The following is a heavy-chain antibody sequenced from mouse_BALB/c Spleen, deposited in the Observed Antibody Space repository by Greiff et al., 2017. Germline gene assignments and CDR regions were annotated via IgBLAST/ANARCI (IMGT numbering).Heavy chain of an antibody. J-gene: IGHJ1*01. D-gene: IGHD2-4*01. CDR2: ISYSGST. V-gene: IGHV3-8*02. CDR3: ARLDYDWYFDV. Sequence: DVKLQEAGTSPVKPSQTLSLTCSVPGDSITSGFWNWIRTFPGNKLDYMGYISYSGSTYYNPSLKSRISITRDTSKNQYYLQLNSVTTEDTATYYCARLDYDWYFDVWGAGTTVTVSS. CDR1: GDSITSGF.